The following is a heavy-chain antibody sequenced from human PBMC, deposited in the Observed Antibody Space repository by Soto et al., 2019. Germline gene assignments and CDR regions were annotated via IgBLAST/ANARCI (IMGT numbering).Heavy chain of an antibody. V-gene: IGHV1-2*04. CDR1: GYTFTGYY. CDR2: INPNSGCT. J-gene: IGHJ3*02. D-gene: IGHD3-22*01. Sequence: ASVKVSCKASGYTFTGYYMHWVRQAPGQGLEWMGWINPNSGCTNYAQKFQGWVTMTRDTSIRTAYMELSRLRSDDTALYYCARGRGPMIVVVRPGVIDAFDIWGQGTMVTVSS. CDR3: ARGRGPMIVVVRPGVIDAFDI.